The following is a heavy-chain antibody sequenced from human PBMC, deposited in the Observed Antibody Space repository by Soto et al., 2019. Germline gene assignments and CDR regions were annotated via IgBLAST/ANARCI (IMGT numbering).Heavy chain of an antibody. V-gene: IGHV3-23*01. J-gene: IGHJ4*02. D-gene: IGHD2-21*02. CDR1: GDSVSSGDYY. Sequence: LSLTCSVSGDSVSSGDYYWSWVRQAPGKGLEWVAGIGASGDITWYADSVKGRLSISRDNSKNTLYLQLNSLRFEDTAVYYCAKDDFTDRGDDYFDYWGPGTLVTVSS. CDR2: IGASGDIT. CDR3: AKDDFTDRGDDYFDY.